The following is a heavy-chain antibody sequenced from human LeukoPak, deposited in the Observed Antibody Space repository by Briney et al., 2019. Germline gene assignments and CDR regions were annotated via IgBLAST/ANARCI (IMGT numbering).Heavy chain of an antibody. CDR1: GFTFSSYA. CDR3: AKDVSIVVVPAAMHFGMDV. Sequence: GGSLRLSCAASGFTFSSYAMSWVRQAPGEGLEWVSAISGSGGSTYYADSVKGRFTISRDNSKNTLYLQMNSLRAEDTAVYYCAKDVSIVVVPAAMHFGMDVWGQGTTVTVSS. CDR2: ISGSGGST. V-gene: IGHV3-23*01. J-gene: IGHJ6*02. D-gene: IGHD2-2*01.